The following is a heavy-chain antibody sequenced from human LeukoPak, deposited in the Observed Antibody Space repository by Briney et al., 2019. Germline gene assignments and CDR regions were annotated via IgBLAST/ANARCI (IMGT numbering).Heavy chain of an antibody. Sequence: GPLRLSCAASGFTFSNAWMNWVRQAPGKGLEWVGRIKSKTAGGTTDYAAPVKGRFIISRDDSKNTLYLQMNSLKTEDTAVYYCTTDYGDYVFRSDCWGQGTLVTVSS. CDR3: TTDYGDYVFRSDC. V-gene: IGHV3-15*01. J-gene: IGHJ4*02. CDR1: GFTFSNAW. D-gene: IGHD4-17*01. CDR2: IKSKTAGGTT.